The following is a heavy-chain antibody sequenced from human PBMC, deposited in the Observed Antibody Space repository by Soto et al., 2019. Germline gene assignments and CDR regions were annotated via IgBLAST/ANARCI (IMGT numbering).Heavy chain of an antibody. J-gene: IGHJ4*02. V-gene: IGHV4-4*07. CDR3: ARDIGSYAYGEGY. CDR2: VYSSGTT. Sequence: SETLSLTCSVSGGSINSYWWSWIRQPAGKGLEWIGRVYSSGTTDYNPSLNSRATLSVETSKNRFSLKLSSVTAADTAVYYCARDIGSYAYGEGYWGQGIQVTVSS. CDR1: GGSINSYW. D-gene: IGHD3-10*01.